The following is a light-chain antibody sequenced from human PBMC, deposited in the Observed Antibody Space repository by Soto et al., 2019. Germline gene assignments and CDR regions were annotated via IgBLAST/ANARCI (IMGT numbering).Light chain of an antibody. V-gene: IGKV3-20*01. CDR1: QTVSGSY. CDR3: QQYVTSPWT. CDR2: RAS. Sequence: EIVLTQSPGTLSLSPGERATLSCRASQTVSGSYLAWYQQKPGQAPRLLIYRASRRATGIPDLFSGSGSGTAFSLTISRLEPEDFAVYYCQQYVTSPWTLGQGTKVEIK. J-gene: IGKJ1*01.